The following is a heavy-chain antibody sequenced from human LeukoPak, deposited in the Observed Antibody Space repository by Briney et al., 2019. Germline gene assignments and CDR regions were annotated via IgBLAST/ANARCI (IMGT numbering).Heavy chain of an antibody. V-gene: IGHV4-59*01. CDR2: IYYSGST. D-gene: IGHD2-2*01. J-gene: IGHJ4*02. CDR1: GGSISSYY. Sequence: SETLSLTCTVSGGSISSYYWTWIRQPPGKGLEWIGYIYYSGSTNYNPSLKSRVTISVDTSKNQFSLRLSSVTAAVTAEYYCARVSGDQLLTFGYWGQGTLVTVSS. CDR3: ARVSGDQLLTFGY.